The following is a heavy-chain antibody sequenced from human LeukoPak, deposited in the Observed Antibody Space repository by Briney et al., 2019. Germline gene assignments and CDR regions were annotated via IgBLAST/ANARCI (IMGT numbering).Heavy chain of an antibody. CDR2: INHSGST. J-gene: IGHJ6*02. CDR1: GGSFSGYY. D-gene: IGHD2-15*01. Sequence: SETLSLTCAVYGGSFSGYYWSWIRHPPGKGLEWIGEINHSGSTNYNPSLKSRVTISVDTSKNQFSLKLSSVTAADTAVYYCATLRRYCSGGSCYRGYGMDVWGQGTTVTVSS. V-gene: IGHV4-34*01. CDR3: ATLRRYCSGGSCYRGYGMDV.